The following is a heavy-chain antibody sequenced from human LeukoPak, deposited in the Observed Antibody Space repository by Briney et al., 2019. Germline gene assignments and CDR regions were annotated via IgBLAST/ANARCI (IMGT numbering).Heavy chain of an antibody. Sequence: SETLSLTCTVSGYSISSGYYWGWIRQPPGKGLEWIGTIFHSGSTYYNPSLKSRVTISVDTSKNQFSLKLSSVTAADTAVYYCARPTSYGDYDYWGQGTLVTVSS. V-gene: IGHV4-38-2*02. D-gene: IGHD4-17*01. CDR3: ARPTSYGDYDY. CDR2: IFHSGST. J-gene: IGHJ4*02. CDR1: GYSISSGYY.